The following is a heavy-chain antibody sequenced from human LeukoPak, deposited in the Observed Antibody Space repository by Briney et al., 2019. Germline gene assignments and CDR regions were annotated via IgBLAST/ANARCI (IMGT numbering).Heavy chain of an antibody. V-gene: IGHV1-2*02. CDR1: GYTFTSYY. CDR3: ARRVPYYYDSSGYYYGDYFDY. D-gene: IGHD3-22*01. CDR2: INPNSGGT. J-gene: IGHJ4*02. Sequence: ASVKVSCKASGYTFTSYYMHWVRQAPGQGLEWMGWINPNSGGTNYAQKFQGRVTMTRDTSISTAYMELSRLRSDDTAVYYCARRVPYYYDSSGYYYGDYFDYWGQGTLVTVSS.